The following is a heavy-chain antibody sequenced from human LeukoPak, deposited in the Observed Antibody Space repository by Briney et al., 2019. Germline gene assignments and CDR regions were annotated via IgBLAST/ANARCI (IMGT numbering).Heavy chain of an antibody. CDR1: GFNFNIYE. Sequence: PGGSLRPSCAASGFNFNIYEMNWVRQAPGKGLEWVSYISSSVSNTIYYADSVKGRFTISRDNAKNSLYLQMNSLRAEDTAVYYCARDGGSSTKEPTGGYYYYGMDVWGQGTTVTVSS. J-gene: IGHJ6*02. CDR3: ARDGGSSTKEPTGGYYYYGMDV. D-gene: IGHD1-1*01. CDR2: ISSSVSNTI. V-gene: IGHV3-48*03.